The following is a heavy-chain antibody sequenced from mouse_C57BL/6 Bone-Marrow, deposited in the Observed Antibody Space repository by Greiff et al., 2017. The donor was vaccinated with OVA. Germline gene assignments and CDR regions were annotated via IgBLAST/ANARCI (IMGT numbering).Heavy chain of an antibody. J-gene: IGHJ2*01. V-gene: IGHV1-82*01. D-gene: IGHD2-4*01. Sequence: VQLQESGPELVKPGASVKISCKASGYAFSSSWMNWVKQRPGKGLEWIGRIYPGDGDTNYNGKFKGKATLTADKSSSTAYMQLSSLTSEDSAVYFCAPLYYDYDGYWGQGTTLTVSS. CDR3: APLYYDYDGY. CDR2: IYPGDGDT. CDR1: GYAFSSSW.